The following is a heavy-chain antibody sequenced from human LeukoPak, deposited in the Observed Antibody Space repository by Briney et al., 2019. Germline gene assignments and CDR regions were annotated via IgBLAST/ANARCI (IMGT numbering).Heavy chain of an antibody. J-gene: IGHJ4*02. D-gene: IGHD5-12*01. CDR2: MTASSVTF. V-gene: IGHV3-48*04. CDR3: ARSLSGYDPLSAF. Sequence: GGSLRLSCEVSGFTFSSYSMTWVRQVPGGGLEWIAYMTASSVTFYYADSVRGRFTISRDNARNSVFLQMNSLTVEDTAVYYCARSLSGYDPLSAFWGQGTLVTVSS. CDR1: GFTFSSYS.